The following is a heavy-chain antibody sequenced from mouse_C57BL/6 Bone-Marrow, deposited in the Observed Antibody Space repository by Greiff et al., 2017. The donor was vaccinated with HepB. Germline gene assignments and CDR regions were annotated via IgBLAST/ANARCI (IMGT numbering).Heavy chain of an antibody. V-gene: IGHV1-50*01. CDR3: ARGGLRRYFDV. CDR2: IDPSDSYT. Sequence: VQLQQPGAELVKPGASVKLSCKASGYTFTSYWMQWVKQRPGQGLEWIGEIDPSDSYTNYNQKFKGKATLTVDTSSSTAYMQLSSLTSEDSAVYYCARGGLRRYFDVWGTGTTVTVSS. J-gene: IGHJ1*03. CDR1: GYTFTSYW. D-gene: IGHD1-2*01.